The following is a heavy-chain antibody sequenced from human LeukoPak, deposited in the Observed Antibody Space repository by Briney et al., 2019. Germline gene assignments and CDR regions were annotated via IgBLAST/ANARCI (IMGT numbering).Heavy chain of an antibody. CDR1: GFTFSSYG. Sequence: PGRSLRLSCAASGFTFSSYGMHWVRQAPGKGLEWVSYISGSGNAIYYADSVKGRFTISRDNAKDSLYLQMDSVRVEDTAVYYCARESPGGYWGQGTLVTVSS. V-gene: IGHV3-48*04. CDR2: ISGSGNAI. J-gene: IGHJ4*02. CDR3: ARESPGGY. D-gene: IGHD3-10*01.